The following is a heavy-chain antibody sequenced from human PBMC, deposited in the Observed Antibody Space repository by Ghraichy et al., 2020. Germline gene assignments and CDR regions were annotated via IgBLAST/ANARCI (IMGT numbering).Heavy chain of an antibody. Sequence: SETLSLTCAVYGGSFSGYYWSWIRQPPGKGLEWIGEINHSGSTNYNPSLKSRVTISVDTSKNQFSLKLSSVTAADTAVYYCARALGSSSGGYAFDIWGQGTMVTVSS. CDR3: ARALGSSSGGYAFDI. CDR1: GGSFSGYY. V-gene: IGHV4-34*01. CDR2: INHSGST. D-gene: IGHD6-6*01. J-gene: IGHJ3*02.